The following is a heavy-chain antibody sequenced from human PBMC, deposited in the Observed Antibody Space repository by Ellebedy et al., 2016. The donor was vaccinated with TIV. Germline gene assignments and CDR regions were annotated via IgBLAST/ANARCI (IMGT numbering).Heavy chain of an antibody. CDR3: ARDYYDSSGYYFRL. CDR2: FYPSGST. D-gene: IGHD3-22*01. Sequence: MPSETLSLTCTVSSGSISNYYWSWIRQTAGKGLEWIGRFYPSGSTKYNPSLKSRVNMSVDTSKKQISMRLSSVTAADTAVYYCARDYYDSSGYYFRLWGQGTLVTVSS. V-gene: IGHV4-4*07. J-gene: IGHJ4*02. CDR1: SGSISNYY.